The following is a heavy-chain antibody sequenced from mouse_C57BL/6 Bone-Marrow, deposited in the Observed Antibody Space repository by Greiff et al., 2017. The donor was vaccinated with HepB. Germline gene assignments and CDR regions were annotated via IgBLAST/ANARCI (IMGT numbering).Heavy chain of an antibody. CDR2: INPSSDYT. Sequence: QLQQSGAELAKPGASVKLSCKASGYTFTSYWMHWVKQRPGQGLEWIGYINPSSDYTKYNQKFKDKATLTADKSTSTANMQLSSLTYEDSAVYYCARDDGYYGGAMDYWGQGTSVTVSS. CDR1: GYTFTSYW. V-gene: IGHV1-7*01. CDR3: ARDDGYYGGAMDY. J-gene: IGHJ4*01. D-gene: IGHD2-3*01.